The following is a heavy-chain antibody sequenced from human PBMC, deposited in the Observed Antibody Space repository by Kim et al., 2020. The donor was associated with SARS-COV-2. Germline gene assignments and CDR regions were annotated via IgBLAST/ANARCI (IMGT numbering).Heavy chain of an antibody. CDR2: ISGSGGST. J-gene: IGHJ4*02. D-gene: IGHD1-26*01. CDR3: AKMWDSGSYSRYFDY. V-gene: IGHV3-23*01. CDR1: GFTFSSYA. Sequence: GGSLRLSCAASGFTFSSYAMSWVRQAPGKGLEWVSAISGSGGSTYYADSVKGRFTISRDNSKNTLYLQMNSLRAEDTAVYYCAKMWDSGSYSRYFDYWGQGTLVTVSS.